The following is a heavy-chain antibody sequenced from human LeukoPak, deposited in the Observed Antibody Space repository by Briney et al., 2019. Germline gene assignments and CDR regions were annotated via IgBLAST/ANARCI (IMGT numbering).Heavy chain of an antibody. J-gene: IGHJ4*02. Sequence: SETLSLTCTVSGGYISSYYWSWIRQPPGKGLEWIGYMSHSGSTNYSPSLKSRVTISLDTSKNQFSLKLTSVTAADTAVYYCAKLYSYGRLFDYWGQGTLVTVSS. V-gene: IGHV4-59*01. CDR2: MSHSGST. D-gene: IGHD5-18*01. CDR3: AKLYSYGRLFDY. CDR1: GGYISSYY.